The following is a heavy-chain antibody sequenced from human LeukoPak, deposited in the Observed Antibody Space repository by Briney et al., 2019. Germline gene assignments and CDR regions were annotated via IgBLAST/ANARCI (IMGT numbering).Heavy chain of an antibody. CDR3: ARSGGEYSPLGY. CDR1: GGSISSYY. CDR2: ISYSGTT. Sequence: PSETLSLTCTVSGGSISSYYWSWIRQPPGKGLEWIGYISYSGTTNYNPSLKSRVTISVDTSKNQFSLNLTSVTATDTAVYYCARSGGEYSPLGYWSQGTLVTVSS. J-gene: IGHJ4*02. V-gene: IGHV4-59*01. D-gene: IGHD3-16*01.